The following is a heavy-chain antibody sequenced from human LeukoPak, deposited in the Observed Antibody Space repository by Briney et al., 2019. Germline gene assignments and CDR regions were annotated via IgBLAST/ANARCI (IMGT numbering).Heavy chain of an antibody. CDR1: GFTFSSYW. V-gene: IGHV3-7*02. D-gene: IGHD2-15*01. Sequence: PGGSLRLSCAASGFTFSSYWMSWVRQAPGKGLEWVANIKGDGTEKYYVDSVKGRFTISRDNAKNALYLQMNSRRAEDTAVYYCASASGGRGGFDIWGQGTMVTVSS. CDR2: IKGDGTEK. J-gene: IGHJ3*02. CDR3: ASASGGRGGFDI.